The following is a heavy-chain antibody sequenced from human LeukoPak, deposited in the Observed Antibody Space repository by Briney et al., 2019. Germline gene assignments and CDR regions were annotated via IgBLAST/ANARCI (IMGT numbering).Heavy chain of an antibody. D-gene: IGHD3-22*01. CDR1: GFTFSSYE. V-gene: IGHV3-48*03. CDR2: LSSSGSTI. CDR3: ARSSPSYYDSSGYSNNWFDP. J-gene: IGHJ5*02. Sequence: GGSLRLSCAASGFTFSSYEMNWVRQAPGKGLEWVSYLSSSGSTIYYADSVKGRFTISRDNAKNSLYLQMNSLRAEDTAVYYCARSSPSYYDSSGYSNNWFDPWGQGTLVTVS.